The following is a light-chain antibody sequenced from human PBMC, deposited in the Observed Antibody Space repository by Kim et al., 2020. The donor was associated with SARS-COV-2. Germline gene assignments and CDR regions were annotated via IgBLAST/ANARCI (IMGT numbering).Light chain of an antibody. J-gene: IGLJ1*01. V-gene: IGLV3-1*01. Sequence: VSPGQTASITCSGDKLGDKYACWYQQKPGQSPVLVIYQDSKRPSGIPERFSGSNSGNTATLTISGTQAMDEADYYCQAWDSSTAFFGTGTKVTVL. CDR2: QDS. CDR1: KLGDKY. CDR3: QAWDSSTAF.